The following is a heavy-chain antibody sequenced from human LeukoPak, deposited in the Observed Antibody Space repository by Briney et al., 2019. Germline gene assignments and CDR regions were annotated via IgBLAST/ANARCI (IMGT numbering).Heavy chain of an antibody. D-gene: IGHD6-19*01. CDR1: NGSISSSNYY. V-gene: IGHV4-39*01. CDR3: ARRGLAVAAH. CDR2: IYYGGTT. J-gene: IGHJ4*02. Sequence: SETLSLTCTVSNGSISSSNYYWAWIRQPPGKGLEWIGSIYYGGTTYYSPSLKSRVTISADSSKNQFSLRLTSVTAADTAVYYCARRGLAVAAHWGQGSLVTVSS.